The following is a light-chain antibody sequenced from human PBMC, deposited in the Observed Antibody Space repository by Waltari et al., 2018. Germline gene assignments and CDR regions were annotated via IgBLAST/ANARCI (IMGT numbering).Light chain of an antibody. CDR3: QKYGTLPAT. Sequence: ELVLTQSPGTLSLSPGERATLSCSASQSVSRTLAWYQQKPGQAPRLLIYDASSRATGIPDRFSGSGSGTDFSLTISRLEPEDFAVYYCQKYGTLPATFGQGTKVEIK. J-gene: IGKJ1*01. CDR2: DAS. V-gene: IGKV3-20*01. CDR1: QSVSRT.